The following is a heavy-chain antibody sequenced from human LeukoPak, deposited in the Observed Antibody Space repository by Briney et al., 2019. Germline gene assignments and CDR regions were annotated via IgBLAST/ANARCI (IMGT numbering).Heavy chain of an antibody. CDR3: ARAGNYYDSSGLYYFDY. V-gene: IGHV3-9*01. CDR2: ISWNSFTI. J-gene: IGHJ4*02. Sequence: GGSLRLSCAASRFTFDDYAMHWVRQTPGKGLEWVSSISWNSFTIGYADSVKGRFTISRDNAKNSLYLQMNSLRAEDTAVYYCARAGNYYDSSGLYYFDYWGQGTLVTVSS. D-gene: IGHD3-22*01. CDR1: RFTFDDYA.